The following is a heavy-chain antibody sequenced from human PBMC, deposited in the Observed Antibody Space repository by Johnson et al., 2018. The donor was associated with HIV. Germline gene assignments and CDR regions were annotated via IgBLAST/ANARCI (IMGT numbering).Heavy chain of an antibody. J-gene: IGHJ3*02. V-gene: IGHV3-30-3*01. D-gene: IGHD3-9*01. CDR1: GFTFSSFD. Sequence: QVQLVESGGGLVQPGGSLRLSCVASGFTFSSFDMHWVRQAPGKGLEWVALISYDGSNKYYADSVKGRFTISRHNSKTTLYLQMNSLRAEDTAVYYCASLYYDILTGYYYDALDIWGRGTMVTVSS. CDR2: ISYDGSNK. CDR3: ASLYYDILTGYYYDALDI.